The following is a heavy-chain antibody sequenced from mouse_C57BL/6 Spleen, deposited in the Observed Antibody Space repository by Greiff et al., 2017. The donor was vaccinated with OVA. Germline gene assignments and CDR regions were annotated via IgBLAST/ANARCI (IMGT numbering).Heavy chain of an antibody. Sequence: QVQLQQSGPELVKPGASVKISCKASGYTFTSYWMAWVKQRPGQGLEWIGDIYPGNGSTIYNEKFKGKATLTVDTSSSTAYMQLRSLTSEDSAVYYSARGHDGDRNYFDYWGQGTTLTVSS. D-gene: IGHD2-13*01. CDR3: ARGHDGDRNYFDY. V-gene: IGHV1-55*01. J-gene: IGHJ2*01. CDR2: IYPGNGST. CDR1: GYTFTSYW.